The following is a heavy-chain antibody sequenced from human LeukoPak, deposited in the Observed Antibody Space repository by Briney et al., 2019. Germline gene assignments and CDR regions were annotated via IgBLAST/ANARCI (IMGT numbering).Heavy chain of an antibody. V-gene: IGHV4-39*01. CDR2: IYYSGST. CDR1: GGSISSSSYY. CDR3: ARHSRGFGVPGWFDP. Sequence: SETLSLTCTVSGGSISSSSYYWGWIRQPPGKGLEWIGSIYYSGSTYYNPSLKSRVTLSVDTSKNQFSLKLSSVTAADTAVYYCARHSRGFGVPGWFDPWGQGTLVTVSS. D-gene: IGHD3-10*01. J-gene: IGHJ5*02.